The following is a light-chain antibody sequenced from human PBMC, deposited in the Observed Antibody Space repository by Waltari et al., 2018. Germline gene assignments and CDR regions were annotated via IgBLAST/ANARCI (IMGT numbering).Light chain of an antibody. CDR2: GVS. CDR3: SSYTSSGTWV. J-gene: IGLJ2*01. Sequence: QSAPTQPPSVSGSPGQSVTISCTGTSSDVGGYKYVSWYQQHPGKAPKVMTYGVSTRPSGVSDRFSGSKSGNTASLTISGLQAEDEADYYCSSYTSSGTWVFGGGTRLTVL. V-gene: IGLV2-14*03. CDR1: SSDVGGYKY.